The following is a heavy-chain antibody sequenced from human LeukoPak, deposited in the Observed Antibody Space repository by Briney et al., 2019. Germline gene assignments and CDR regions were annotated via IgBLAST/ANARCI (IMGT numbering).Heavy chain of an antibody. J-gene: IGHJ4*02. Sequence: PPETLSLTCTVSGDSITSFYWSWIRQPPGKGLEWIGYIYYSGSTNYNPSLKSRVTMSVDTSKNQFSLKLSSVTAADTAVYYCARLDYYDGSGYYSFDYWGQGTLVTVSS. V-gene: IGHV4-59*01. D-gene: IGHD3-22*01. CDR2: IYYSGST. CDR1: GDSITSFY. CDR3: ARLDYYDGSGYYSFDY.